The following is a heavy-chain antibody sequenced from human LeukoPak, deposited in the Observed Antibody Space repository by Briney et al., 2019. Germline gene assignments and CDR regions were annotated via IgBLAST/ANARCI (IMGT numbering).Heavy chain of an antibody. CDR3: ARGRSAAPRGSDY. Sequence: GGSLRLSCAASGFTFSSYSMNWVRQAPGKGLEWVSSISSSSSYIYYADSVKGRFTISRDNAKNSLYLQMNSLRAEDTAVCYCARGRSAAPRGSDYWGQGTLVTVSS. V-gene: IGHV3-21*01. D-gene: IGHD6-6*01. J-gene: IGHJ4*02. CDR1: GFTFSSYS. CDR2: ISSSSSYI.